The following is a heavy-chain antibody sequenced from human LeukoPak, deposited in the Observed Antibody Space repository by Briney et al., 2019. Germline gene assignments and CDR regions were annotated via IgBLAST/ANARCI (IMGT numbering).Heavy chain of an antibody. CDR2: IKQDGSEK. CDR1: GFTFSSYW. D-gene: IGHD3-10*01. Sequence: GGSLRLSCAASGFTFSSYWMSWVRQAPGKGLEWVANIKQDGSEKYYVDSVKGRFTISRDNSKNTLYLQMNSLRAEDTAVYYCARAKNYYGSGSRGHNWFDPWGQGTLVTVSS. V-gene: IGHV3-7*01. J-gene: IGHJ5*02. CDR3: ARAKNYYGSGSRGHNWFDP.